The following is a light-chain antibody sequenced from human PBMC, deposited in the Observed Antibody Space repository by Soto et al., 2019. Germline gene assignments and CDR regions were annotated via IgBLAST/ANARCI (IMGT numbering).Light chain of an antibody. J-gene: IGKJ4*01. V-gene: IGKV3-15*01. CDR1: QSVSSY. CDR3: QQYNDRPPLT. Sequence: EIVLTQSPATLSLSPGERATLSCRASQSVSSYLAWYQQKPGQAPRLLIYGASTKATGIPARFSGSGSGTEFTLTISSLQSEDFAVYYCQQYNDRPPLTFGGGTKVDIK. CDR2: GAS.